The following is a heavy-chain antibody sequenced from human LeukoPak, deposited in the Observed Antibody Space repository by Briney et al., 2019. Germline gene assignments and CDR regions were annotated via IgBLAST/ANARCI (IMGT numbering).Heavy chain of an antibody. CDR1: GYTFTSYG. D-gene: IGHD6-13*01. CDR2: TSAYNGNT. Sequence: ASVKVSCKASGYTFTSYGISWVRQAPGQGLEWMGWTSAYNGNTNYAQKLQGRVTMTTDTSTSTAYMELRSLRSDDTAVYYCARDSLPGYSSSWSTFDYWGQGTLVTVSS. CDR3: ARDSLPGYSSSWSTFDY. J-gene: IGHJ4*02. V-gene: IGHV1-18*01.